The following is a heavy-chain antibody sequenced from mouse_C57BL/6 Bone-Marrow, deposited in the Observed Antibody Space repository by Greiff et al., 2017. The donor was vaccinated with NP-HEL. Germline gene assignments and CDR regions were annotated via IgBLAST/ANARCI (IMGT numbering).Heavy chain of an antibody. CDR1: GYTFTDYY. CDR3: PLSSYGGWYFDV. D-gene: IGHD1-1*01. Sequence: VQRVESGPELVKPGASVKISCKASGYTFTDYYINWVKQRPGQGLEWIGWIFPGSGSTYYNEKFKGKATLTVDKSSSTAYMLLSSLTSEDSAVYFCPLSSYGGWYFDVWGTGTTVTVSS. J-gene: IGHJ1*03. CDR2: IFPGSGST. V-gene: IGHV1-75*01.